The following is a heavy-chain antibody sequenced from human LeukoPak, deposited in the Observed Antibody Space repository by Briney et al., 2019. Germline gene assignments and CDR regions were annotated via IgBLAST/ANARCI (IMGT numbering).Heavy chain of an antibody. Sequence: GGSLRLSCAASGFTFSSFAMTWVRQAPGKGLEWVSSITGSHGRSYNTDSVKGRFTISRDNSQNTLYLQMNSLRAEDTAVYYCARSGRGVDSFYFYMDVWGKGTTVTVSS. CDR2: ITGSHGRS. V-gene: IGHV3-23*01. D-gene: IGHD3-10*01. J-gene: IGHJ6*03. CDR3: ARSGRGVDSFYFYMDV. CDR1: GFTFSSFA.